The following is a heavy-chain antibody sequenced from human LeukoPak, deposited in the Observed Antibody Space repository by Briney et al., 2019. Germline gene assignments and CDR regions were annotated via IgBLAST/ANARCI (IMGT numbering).Heavy chain of an antibody. CDR3: ARDLSYTAPNWFDP. CDR1: GYTLTELS. Sequence: ASVKVSCKVSGYTLTELSMHWVRQAPGKGLEWMGGFDPEDGETIYAQKFQGRVTMTEDTSTDTAYMELSSLRSEDTAVYYCARDLSYTAPNWFDPWGQGTLVTVSS. CDR2: FDPEDGET. J-gene: IGHJ5*02. D-gene: IGHD5-18*01. V-gene: IGHV1-24*01.